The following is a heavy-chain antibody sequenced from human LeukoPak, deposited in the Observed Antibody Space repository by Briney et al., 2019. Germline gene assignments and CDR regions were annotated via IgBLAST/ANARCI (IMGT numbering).Heavy chain of an antibody. Sequence: GGSLRLSCAASGFTFDDYAMHWVRQAPGKGLEWVSGISWNSGSIGYADSVKGRFTISRDNAKNSLYLQMNSLRAEDTALYYCAKGDSDYYGSGSYFDYWGQGTLVTVSS. D-gene: IGHD3-10*01. J-gene: IGHJ4*02. CDR1: GFTFDDYA. CDR2: ISWNSGSI. V-gene: IGHV3-9*01. CDR3: AKGDSDYYGSGSYFDY.